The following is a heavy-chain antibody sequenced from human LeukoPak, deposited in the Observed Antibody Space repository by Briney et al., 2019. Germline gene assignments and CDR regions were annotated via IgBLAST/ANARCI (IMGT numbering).Heavy chain of an antibody. V-gene: IGHV3-30*18. Sequence: PGGSLRLSCAASGFTFSSYGMHWVRQAPGKGLEWVAVISYDGSNKYYADSVKGRFAISRDNSKNTLYLQMNSLRAEDTAVYYCAKDFSRVAVAGTDYWGQGTLVTVSS. CDR3: AKDFSRVAVAGTDY. J-gene: IGHJ4*02. D-gene: IGHD6-19*01. CDR1: GFTFSSYG. CDR2: ISYDGSNK.